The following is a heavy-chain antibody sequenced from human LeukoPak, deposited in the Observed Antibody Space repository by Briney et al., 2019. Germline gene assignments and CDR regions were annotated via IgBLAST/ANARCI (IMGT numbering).Heavy chain of an antibody. CDR2: IYHSGST. Sequence: SETLSLTCAVSGGSIKSNNWWSWVRQPPGKGLEWIGEIYHSGSTNYNPSLKSRVTISVDTSENQFSLKLSSVTAADTAVYYCARYSGYYLSYFDYWGQGTLVTVS. J-gene: IGHJ4*02. CDR1: GGSIKSNNW. CDR3: ARYSGYYLSYFDY. V-gene: IGHV4-4*02. D-gene: IGHD3-22*01.